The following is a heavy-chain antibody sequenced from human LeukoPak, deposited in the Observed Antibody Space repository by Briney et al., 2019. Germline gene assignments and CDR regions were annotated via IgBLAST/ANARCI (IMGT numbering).Heavy chain of an antibody. CDR1: GYTFTSYA. Sequence: ASVKVSCKASGYTFTSYAMHWVRQAPGQRLEWMGWINAGNGNTKYSQKFQGRVTITRDTSASTAYMELSSLRYEDMAVYYCARDMTPLDSSGYDDAFDIWGQGTMVTVSS. D-gene: IGHD3-22*01. CDR3: ARDMTPLDSSGYDDAFDI. CDR2: INAGNGNT. J-gene: IGHJ3*02. V-gene: IGHV1-3*03.